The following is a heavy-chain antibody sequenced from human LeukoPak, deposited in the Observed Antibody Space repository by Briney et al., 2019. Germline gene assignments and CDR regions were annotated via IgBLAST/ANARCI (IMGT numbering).Heavy chain of an antibody. CDR1: GYTFTSYD. D-gene: IGHD3-22*01. Sequence: AASVKVSCKASGYTFTSYDINWVRQATGQGLEWMGWMNPNSGNIGYAQKFQGRVTMTRNTSISTAYMELSSLRSEDTAVYYCARAIPNNYYDSSGHNFDYWGQGTLVTVSS. CDR3: ARAIPNNYYDSSGHNFDY. V-gene: IGHV1-8*01. CDR2: MNPNSGNI. J-gene: IGHJ4*02.